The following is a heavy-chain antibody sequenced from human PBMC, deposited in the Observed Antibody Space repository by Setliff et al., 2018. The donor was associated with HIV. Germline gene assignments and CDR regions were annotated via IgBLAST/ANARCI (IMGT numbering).Heavy chain of an antibody. V-gene: IGHV1-2*06. Sequence: ASVKVSCKASGYTFTGYYIHWVRQAPGQGLEWMGRINPNSGPTNYAQKFQGRVTMTRDTSISTAYMELSRLRSDDTAVYYCARDFFGQRVGATLGYWGQGTLVTAPQ. CDR1: GYTFTGYY. CDR3: ARDFFGQRVGATLGY. D-gene: IGHD1-26*01. J-gene: IGHJ4*02. CDR2: INPNSGPT.